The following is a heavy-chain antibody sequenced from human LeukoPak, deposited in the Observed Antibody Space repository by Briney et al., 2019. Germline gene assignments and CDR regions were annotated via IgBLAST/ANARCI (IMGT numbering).Heavy chain of an antibody. CDR3: ARGEPAFSSGWYTYYFDY. V-gene: IGHV4-59*01. Sequence: PSETLSLTCTVSGGSISSYYWSWIRQTPGKGLEWIGYIYYSGTTNYNPSLRSRVAISLDTFKNQFSLKLSSVTAADTAVYYCARGEPAFSSGWYTYYFDYWGQGTLVTVSS. J-gene: IGHJ4*02. CDR1: GGSISSYY. CDR2: IYYSGTT. D-gene: IGHD6-19*01.